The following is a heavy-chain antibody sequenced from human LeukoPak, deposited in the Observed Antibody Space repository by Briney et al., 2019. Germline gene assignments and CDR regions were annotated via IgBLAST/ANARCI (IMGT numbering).Heavy chain of an antibody. Sequence: PSETLSLTCTVSGGSITGYYWNWIRQPPGKGLEWIGYIYYSGSTNYNPSLKSRVTISVDTSENQFSLKLNSVTAADTAVYYCARQGGVATTFDYWGQGTLVTVS. V-gene: IGHV4-59*08. J-gene: IGHJ4*02. CDR3: ARQGGVATTFDY. CDR1: GGSITGYY. D-gene: IGHD5-12*01. CDR2: IYYSGST.